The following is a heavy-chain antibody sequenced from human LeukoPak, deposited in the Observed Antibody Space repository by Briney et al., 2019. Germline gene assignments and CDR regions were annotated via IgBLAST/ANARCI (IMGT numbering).Heavy chain of an antibody. Sequence: SETLSLTCTVSGGSIYSGTFYWGWIRQPPGKGLEWIGSMYYSGSTYYNPTLKSRVTISVDTSKNQFSLKLSSVTAADTAVYYCAVGGRLAAGRRYYFDYWGQGTLVTVSS. V-gene: IGHV4-39*01. CDR2: MYYSGST. CDR3: AVGGRLAAGRRYYFDY. J-gene: IGHJ4*02. CDR1: GGSIYSGTFY. D-gene: IGHD6-19*01.